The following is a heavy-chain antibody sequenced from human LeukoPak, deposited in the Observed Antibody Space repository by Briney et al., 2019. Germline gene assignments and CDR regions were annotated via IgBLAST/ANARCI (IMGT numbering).Heavy chain of an antibody. Sequence: AGGSLRLSCAASGFTFSSYAMSWVGQAPGKGLEWVSAISGSGGSTYYADSVKGRFTISRDNSKNTLYLQMNSLRAEDTAVYYCAKAWVRGVIKNWFDPWGQGTLVTVSS. D-gene: IGHD3-10*01. CDR1: GFTFSSYA. J-gene: IGHJ5*02. CDR2: ISGSGGST. V-gene: IGHV3-23*01. CDR3: AKAWVRGVIKNWFDP.